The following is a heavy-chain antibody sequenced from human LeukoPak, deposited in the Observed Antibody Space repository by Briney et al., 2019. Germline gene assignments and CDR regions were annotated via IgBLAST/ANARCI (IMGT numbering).Heavy chain of an antibody. CDR2: ISGSGRSI. CDR3: AKYNSKWYEDC. CDR1: GFTFSSSA. J-gene: IGHJ4*02. V-gene: IGHV3-23*01. D-gene: IGHD6-13*01. Sequence: SGGSLRLSCAASGFTFSSSAVTWVRQAPGKGLEWVAAISGSGRSIYYADSVKGRFTISRDNSKNPLYLGMNSLRAEDTALYYCAKYNSKWYEDCWGQGTLVTVSS.